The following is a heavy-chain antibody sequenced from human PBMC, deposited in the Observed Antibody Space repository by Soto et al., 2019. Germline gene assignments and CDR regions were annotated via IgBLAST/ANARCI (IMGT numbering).Heavy chain of an antibody. J-gene: IGHJ4*02. CDR1: RFTFSSYG. CDR2: ISYDGSKK. Sequence: GGSLRLSCAASRFTFSSYGMHWVRQAPGKGLEWVAVISYDGSKKYYADSVKGRFTTSRDNSKKTLYLQMNSLSAEDTAVYYCAKNRPPPSTGPIDYWGQGTLVTVSS. V-gene: IGHV3-30*18. D-gene: IGHD4-17*01. CDR3: AKNRPPPSTGPIDY.